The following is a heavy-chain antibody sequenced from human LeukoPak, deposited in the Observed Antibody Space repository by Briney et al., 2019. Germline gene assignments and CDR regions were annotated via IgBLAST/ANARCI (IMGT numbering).Heavy chain of an antibody. CDR2: ISWNSGSI. Sequence: GRSLRLSCAASGFTFDDYAMHWVRQAPGKGLEWVSGISWNSGSIGYADSVKGRFTISRDNAKNSLYLQMNSLRAEDTALYYCAKAPNWNYMYNWFDPWGQGTLVTVSS. CDR3: AKAPNWNYMYNWFDP. D-gene: IGHD1-7*01. J-gene: IGHJ5*02. V-gene: IGHV3-9*01. CDR1: GFTFDDYA.